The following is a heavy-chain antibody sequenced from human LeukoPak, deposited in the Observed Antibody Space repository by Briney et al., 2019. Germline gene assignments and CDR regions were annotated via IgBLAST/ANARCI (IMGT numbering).Heavy chain of an antibody. V-gene: IGHV3-49*04. Sequence: GGSLRLSCTASGFTYGDYAMSWVRPAPGEGLEWVGFIRSKAYGGTTEYAASVKGRFTISRDDSKSNAYLQMNSLKTEDTAVYYCTRAGVTYDFWSGYTLYAFDIWGQGTMVTVSS. D-gene: IGHD3-3*01. CDR3: TRAGVTYDFWSGYTLYAFDI. J-gene: IGHJ3*02. CDR2: IRSKAYGGTT. CDR1: GFTYGDYA.